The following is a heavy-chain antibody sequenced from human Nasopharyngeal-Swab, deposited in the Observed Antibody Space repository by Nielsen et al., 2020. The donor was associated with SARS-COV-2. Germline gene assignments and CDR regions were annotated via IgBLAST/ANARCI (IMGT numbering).Heavy chain of an antibody. CDR3: AKGVYSYGYVADLYFDY. Sequence: GGSLRLSCAASGFTFSSYVMHWVRQAPGKGLEYVSAISSNGGSTYYANSVKGRFTISRDNSKNTLYLQMGSLRAEDMAVYYCAKGVYSYGYVADLYFDYWGQGTLVTVSS. V-gene: IGHV3-64*01. CDR2: ISSNGGST. D-gene: IGHD5-18*01. J-gene: IGHJ4*02. CDR1: GFTFSSYV.